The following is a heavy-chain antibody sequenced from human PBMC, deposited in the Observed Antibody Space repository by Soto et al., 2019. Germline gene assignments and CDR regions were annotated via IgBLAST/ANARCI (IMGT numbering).Heavy chain of an antibody. J-gene: IGHJ4*02. D-gene: IGHD3-22*01. V-gene: IGHV3-66*01. CDR1: GFTVSSNY. CDR2: IYSGGST. CDR3: ARDLVALSDYYDSSGYYPYFDY. Sequence: EVQLVESGGGLVQPGGSLRLSCAASGFTVSSNYMSWVRQAPGKGLEWVSVIYSGGSTYYADSVKGRFTISRDNSKNTLYLQMNSLRAEDTAVYYCARDLVALSDYYDSSGYYPYFDYWGQGTLVTVSS.